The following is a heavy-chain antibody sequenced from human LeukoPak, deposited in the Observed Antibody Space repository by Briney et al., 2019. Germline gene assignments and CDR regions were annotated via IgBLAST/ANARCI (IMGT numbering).Heavy chain of an antibody. CDR3: AVLSWDGRGSFY. Sequence: GGSLRLSCAASGFTFSTYSMSWVRQAPGKGLEWVSAIRSGGENTYYADSVRGRFTISRDNSRGTLSLQMNSLRAEDTAVYFCAVLSWDGRGSFYWGQGTLVTVSS. CDR1: GFTFSTYS. CDR2: IRSGGENT. D-gene: IGHD2/OR15-2a*01. V-gene: IGHV3-23*01. J-gene: IGHJ4*02.